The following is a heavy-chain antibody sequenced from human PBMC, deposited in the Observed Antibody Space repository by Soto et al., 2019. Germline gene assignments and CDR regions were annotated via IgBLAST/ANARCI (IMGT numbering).Heavy chain of an antibody. CDR2: ISAYNGNT. D-gene: IGHD3-3*01. Sequence: SVKVSCKASGYTFTSYGISWVRQAPGQGLEWMGWISAYNGNTNYAQKLQGRVTMTTDTSTSTAYMELRSLRSDDTAVYYCARDLEVPYYDFWSGYPPGVSAYYYGMDVWGQGTTVTVSS. V-gene: IGHV1-18*04. J-gene: IGHJ6*02. CDR3: ARDLEVPYYDFWSGYPPGVSAYYYGMDV. CDR1: GYTFTSYG.